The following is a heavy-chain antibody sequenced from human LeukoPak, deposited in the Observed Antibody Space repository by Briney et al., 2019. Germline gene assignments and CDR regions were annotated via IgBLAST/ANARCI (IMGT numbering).Heavy chain of an antibody. CDR2: IYPGDSET. V-gene: IGHV5-51*01. CDR3: ARPGRATVTRLDY. D-gene: IGHD4-17*01. J-gene: IGHJ4*02. CDR1: GYSFSSYW. Sequence: GESLKISCKGSGYSFSSYWIGWVRQMPGKGLEWMGIIYPGDSETRYSPSFQGQVTISADKSISTAFLQWGSLKASDTAMYYCARPGRATVTRLDYWGQGTLVTVTS.